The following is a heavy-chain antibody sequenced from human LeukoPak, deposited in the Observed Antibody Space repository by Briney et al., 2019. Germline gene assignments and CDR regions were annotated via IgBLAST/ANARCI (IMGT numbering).Heavy chain of an antibody. CDR1: GYSFTSYW. J-gene: IGHJ6*03. CDR2: IYPGDSDT. D-gene: IGHD1-1*01. CDR3: ARQVVQYYYYYYMDV. V-gene: IGHV5-51*01. Sequence: VESLKISCKGSGYSFTSYWIGWVRQMPGKGLEWMGIIYPGDSDTRYSPSFQGQVTISADKSISTAYLQWSSLKASDTAMYYCARQVVQYYYYYYMDVWGKGTTVTVSS.